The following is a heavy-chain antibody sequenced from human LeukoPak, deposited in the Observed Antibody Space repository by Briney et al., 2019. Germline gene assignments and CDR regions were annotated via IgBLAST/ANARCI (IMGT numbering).Heavy chain of an antibody. CDR2: IIPILGIA. D-gene: IGHD3-9*01. CDR1: GGTFSSYA. V-gene: IGHV1-69*04. CDR3: TREDYDILTGYYGD. J-gene: IGHJ4*02. Sequence: SVKVSCKASGGTFSSYAISWVRQAPGQGLEWMGRIIPILGIANYAQKFQGRVTITADKSTSTAYMELSSLRSEDAAVYYCTREDYDILTGYYGDWGQGTLVTVSS.